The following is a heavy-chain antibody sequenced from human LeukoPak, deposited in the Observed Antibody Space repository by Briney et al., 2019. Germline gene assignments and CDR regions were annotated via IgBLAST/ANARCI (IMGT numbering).Heavy chain of an antibody. V-gene: IGHV3-74*01. D-gene: IGHD5-12*01. CDR1: GFTFSNYW. J-gene: IGHJ4*02. CDR3: AMGGKYSGMDY. Sequence: GGSLRLSCAASGFTFSNYWMHWVRQAPGKGLVWVSRINSDGINTSYADSVKGRFTILRDNSKNTLYLQMNSLRAEDMAVYYCAMGGKYSGMDYWGQGTLVTVSS. CDR2: INSDGINT.